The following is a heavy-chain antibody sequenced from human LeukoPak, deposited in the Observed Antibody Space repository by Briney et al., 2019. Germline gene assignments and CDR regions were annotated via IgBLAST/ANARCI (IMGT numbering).Heavy chain of an antibody. CDR1: GYTFTSYD. CDR3: ARGGEQQLVLLMDV. J-gene: IGHJ6*02. CDR2: MNPNSGNT. D-gene: IGHD6-13*01. V-gene: IGHV1-8*01. Sequence: ASVKVSGKASGYTFTSYDINWVRQATGQGLEWRGWMNPNSGNTGYAQKFQGRVTMTRNTSISTAYMEMSSLRSEETAVYYCARGGEQQLVLLMDVWGQGTTVTVSS.